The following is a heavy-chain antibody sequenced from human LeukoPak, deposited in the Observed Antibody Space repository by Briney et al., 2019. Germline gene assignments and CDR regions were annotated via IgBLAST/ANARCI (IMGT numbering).Heavy chain of an antibody. CDR3: ARGLDSSGWYGWYFDL. D-gene: IGHD6-19*01. CDR1: GDSVSSNSAA. V-gene: IGHV6-1*01. J-gene: IGHJ2*01. Sequence: SQTLSLTCAISGDSVSSNSAAWNWIRQSPSRGLEWLGRTYYRPKWYNDYAVSVKSRITINPDTSKNQFSLQLNSVTPEDTAVYYCARGLDSSGWYGWYFDLWGRGTLVTVSS. CDR2: TYYRPKWYN.